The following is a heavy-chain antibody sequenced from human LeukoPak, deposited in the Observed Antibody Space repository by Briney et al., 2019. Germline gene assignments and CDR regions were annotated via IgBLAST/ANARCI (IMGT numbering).Heavy chain of an antibody. CDR1: GFTFSSYA. CDR3: AKVGNYYGSGSYIDY. V-gene: IGHV3-23*01. J-gene: IGHJ4*02. CDR2: ISYSGGST. Sequence: GGTLRLSCAASGFTFSSYAMSWVRQAPGKGLEWVSGISYSGGSTYYADSVKGRFTISRDNSKNTLYLQMNSLRAEDTAVYYCAKVGNYYGSGSYIDYWGQGTLVTVSS. D-gene: IGHD3-10*01.